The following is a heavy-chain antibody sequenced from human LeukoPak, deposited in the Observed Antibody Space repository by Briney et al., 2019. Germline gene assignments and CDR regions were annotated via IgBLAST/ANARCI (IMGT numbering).Heavy chain of an antibody. Sequence: GGSLRLSCAASGFTFSSYSMNWVRQAPGKGLEWVSSICGSGGSTYYSDSVKGRFTSSRDNSKNTLYLQMNSLRVEDTAVYYCATSSTWQTMNFDYWGQGTLVTVSS. D-gene: IGHD6-13*01. CDR2: ICGSGGST. V-gene: IGHV3-23*01. CDR3: ATSSTWQTMNFDY. CDR1: GFTFSSYS. J-gene: IGHJ4*02.